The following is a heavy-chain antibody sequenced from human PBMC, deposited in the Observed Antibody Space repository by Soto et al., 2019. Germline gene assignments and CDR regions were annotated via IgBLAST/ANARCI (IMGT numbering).Heavy chain of an antibody. CDR2: INPKSGGT. CDR1: GYTFSGHY. CDR3: ARGLYSSPAYFFDS. Sequence: QVQLVQSGAEVRKPGASVKVSCNVTGYTFSGHYLHWVRQAPGQGLEWMGWINPKSGGTNYAQKFQDRVNMTADTSVSAASMELTSLRYDDTAVFYCARGLYSSPAYFFDSWGQGTLVTVSS. D-gene: IGHD6-13*01. V-gene: IGHV1-2*02. J-gene: IGHJ4*02.